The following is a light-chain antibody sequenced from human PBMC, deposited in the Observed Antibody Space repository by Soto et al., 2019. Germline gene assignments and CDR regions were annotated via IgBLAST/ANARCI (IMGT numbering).Light chain of an antibody. CDR2: DVS. J-gene: IGKJ1*01. CDR3: QQFKSGTWT. V-gene: IGKV1-5*01. Sequence: DIQMTQSPSTLSASVGDRVTITCRASQNIERWLAWYQQKPGKAPKLLLYDVSSLESGVPSRFSGSGSGTEFILTITGLPPDDFATYFCQQFKSGTWTFGQGTKVEVK. CDR1: QNIERW.